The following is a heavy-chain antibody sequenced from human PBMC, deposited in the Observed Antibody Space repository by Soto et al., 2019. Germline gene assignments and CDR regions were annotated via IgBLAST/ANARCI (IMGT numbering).Heavy chain of an antibody. J-gene: IGHJ4*02. Sequence: QVPLVQSGAEVKKPESSVKVSCKAPGGTFSTYAISWVRQAPRQGLEWMGGIIPMFGTANYAQRFQDRVTITADESTNTVYMELSSLRSEDTAVYFCASGIQLWLRRINNGYSGWGQGTLVTVSS. D-gene: IGHD5-18*01. V-gene: IGHV1-69*12. CDR2: IIPMFGTA. CDR1: GGTFSTYA. CDR3: ASGIQLWLRRINNGYSG.